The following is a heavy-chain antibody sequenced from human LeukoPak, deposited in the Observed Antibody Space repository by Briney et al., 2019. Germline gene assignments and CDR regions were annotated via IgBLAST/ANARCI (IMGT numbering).Heavy chain of an antibody. CDR1: GGTFSSYA. J-gene: IGHJ4*02. V-gene: IGHV1-69*06. CDR3: AREVGELYVFFDY. Sequence: AASVKVSCKASGGTFSSYAISWVRQAPGQGLEWMGGIIPIFGTANYAQKFQGRVTITADKSTSTAYMELSSLRSEDTAVYYCAREVGELYVFFDYWGQGTLVTVSS. D-gene: IGHD3-16*01. CDR2: IIPIFGTA.